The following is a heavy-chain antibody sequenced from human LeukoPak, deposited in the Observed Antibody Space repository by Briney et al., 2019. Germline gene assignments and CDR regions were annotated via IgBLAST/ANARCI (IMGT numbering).Heavy chain of an antibody. CDR3: ARNSVPSFYSDTIGYFYY. CDR1: GGSFSGYY. Sequence: SETLSLTCGVSGGSFSGYYFSWVRQSPEKGLEWIGEINHSGSTNYTPSLKSRVTMSVDTAKKQLSLKLHSVTAADTGVYYCARNSVPSFYSDTIGYFYYWGQGTLVTVSS. CDR2: INHSGST. J-gene: IGHJ4*02. V-gene: IGHV4-34*01. D-gene: IGHD3-22*01.